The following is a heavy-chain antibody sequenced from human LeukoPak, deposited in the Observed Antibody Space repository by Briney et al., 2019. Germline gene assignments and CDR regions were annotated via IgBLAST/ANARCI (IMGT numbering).Heavy chain of an antibody. D-gene: IGHD3-16*01. V-gene: IGHV3-30*03. CDR3: ARSWGSWFDP. CDR1: GFTFSSYG. CDR2: ISYDGSNK. Sequence: PGGSLRLSCAASGFTFSSYGMHWVRQAPGKGLEWVAVISYDGSNKYYADSVKGRFTISRDNSENTLYLQMNSLRAEDTAVYYCARSWGSWFDPWGQGTLVTVSS. J-gene: IGHJ5*02.